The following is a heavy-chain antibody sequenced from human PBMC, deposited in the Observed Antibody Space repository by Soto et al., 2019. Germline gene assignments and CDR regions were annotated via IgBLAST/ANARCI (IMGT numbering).Heavy chain of an antibody. V-gene: IGHV1-18*01. CDR2: ISAYNGNT. D-gene: IGHD2-2*01. CDR3: ARGGQECSSTGCSYNYDGMDV. Sequence: ASVKGSCKSSGYSFGYYRLGCLRHNNKQGLGWTGWISAYNGNTHHAQNLQGRVTMTTDTATSTAYMELRSLRSDDTAVYYCARGGQECSSTGCSYNYDGMDVWGQGTTVTVSS. CDR1: GYSFGYYR. J-gene: IGHJ6*02.